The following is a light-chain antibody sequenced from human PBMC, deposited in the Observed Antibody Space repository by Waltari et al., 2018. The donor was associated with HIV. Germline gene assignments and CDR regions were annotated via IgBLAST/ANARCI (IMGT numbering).Light chain of an antibody. J-gene: IGKJ1*01. CDR1: QSIDNW. Sequence: DVQMTHSPSTLSASVGYRVTIPCRASQSIDNWLAWYQQKPGKAPKLLIYRTSYLESGAPSRCGGSGSGTEFTLTISSLQPDDFATYYCQQYYSYRSFGQGTKLEIK. V-gene: IGKV1-5*03. CDR2: RTS. CDR3: QQYYSYRS.